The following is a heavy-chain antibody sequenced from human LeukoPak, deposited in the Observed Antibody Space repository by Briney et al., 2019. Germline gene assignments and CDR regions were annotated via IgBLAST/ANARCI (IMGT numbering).Heavy chain of an antibody. J-gene: IGHJ4*02. D-gene: IGHD3/OR15-3a*01. Sequence: GGSLRLSCAASGFTLSNHWMTWVRQAPGKGLEWVARIKQDGSEKHYVDSVKGRFTISRDNAKNSLYMQMNSPRAEDTAVYSCARGGWTFDNWGQGTLVTVSS. CDR2: IKQDGSEK. CDR1: GFTLSNHW. V-gene: IGHV3-7*01. CDR3: ARGGWTFDN.